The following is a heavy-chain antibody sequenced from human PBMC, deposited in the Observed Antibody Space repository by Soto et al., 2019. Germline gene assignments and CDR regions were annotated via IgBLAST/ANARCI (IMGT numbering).Heavy chain of an antibody. CDR3: ARHAMEQLGIVIWFDP. J-gene: IGHJ5*02. CDR1: GGSISSSSYY. D-gene: IGHD6-6*01. Sequence: SETLSLTCTVSGGSISSSSYYWGWIRQPPGKGLEWIGSIYYSGYTYYNPSLKSRVTISVDTSKNQFSLKLSSVTAADTAVYYCARHAMEQLGIVIWFDPWGQGTLVTVS. CDR2: IYYSGYT. V-gene: IGHV4-39*01.